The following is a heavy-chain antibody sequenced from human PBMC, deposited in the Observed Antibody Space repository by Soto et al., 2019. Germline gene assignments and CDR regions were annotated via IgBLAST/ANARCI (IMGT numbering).Heavy chain of an antibody. D-gene: IGHD6-19*01. V-gene: IGHV1-69*12. J-gene: IGHJ4*02. Sequence: QVQLVQSGAEVKKPGSSVKVSCKASGDTYSSYEINWVRQAPGLGLEWMGGIVPVYGTANYAPKFQGRVTLTADGSTGPTYLELSSLRSEDTAVYFCAREAAPHSSGWPYWGQGTLVTASS. CDR1: GDTYSSYE. CDR2: IVPVYGTA. CDR3: AREAAPHSSGWPY.